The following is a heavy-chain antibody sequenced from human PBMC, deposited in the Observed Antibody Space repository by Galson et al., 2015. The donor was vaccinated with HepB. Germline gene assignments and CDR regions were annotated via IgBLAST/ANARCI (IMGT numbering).Heavy chain of an antibody. D-gene: IGHD6-13*01. Sequence: SLRLSCAASGFTFSSYGMHWVRQAPGKGLEWVAVISYDGSNKYYADSVKGRFTIFRDNSKNTLYLQMNSLRAEDTAVYYCANTIAAAGTDEAFDIWGQGTMVTVSS. CDR3: ANTIAAAGTDEAFDI. CDR1: GFTFSSYG. CDR2: ISYDGSNK. J-gene: IGHJ3*02. V-gene: IGHV3-30*18.